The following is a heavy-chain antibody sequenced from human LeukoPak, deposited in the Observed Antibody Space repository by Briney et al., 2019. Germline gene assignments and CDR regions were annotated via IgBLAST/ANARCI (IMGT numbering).Heavy chain of an antibody. V-gene: IGHV4-59*01. CDR2: IYYSGST. CDR3: ARGIQRLERRQGFDY. CDR1: GGSISSYY. J-gene: IGHJ4*02. D-gene: IGHD1-1*01. Sequence: SETLSLTCTVSGGSISSYYWSWIRQPPGKGLEWIGYIYYSGSTNYNPSLKSRVTISVDTSKNQFSLKLSSVTAADTAVYYCARGIQRLERRQGFDYWGQGTLVTVSS.